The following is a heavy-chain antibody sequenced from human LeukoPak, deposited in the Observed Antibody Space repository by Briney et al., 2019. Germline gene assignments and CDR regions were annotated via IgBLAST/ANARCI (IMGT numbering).Heavy chain of an antibody. J-gene: IGHJ6*02. CDR3: ARDRVTTIYYYYYGVDV. D-gene: IGHD2-21*02. Sequence: ASEKVSCKASGYTFTSYGISWVRQTPGQGLEWMGWISAYNGNTNYAQKLQGRVTMTTDTSTSTAYMELRSLRSDDTAVYYCARDRVTTIYYYYYGVDVWGQGTTVTVSS. CDR2: ISAYNGNT. CDR1: GYTFTSYG. V-gene: IGHV1-18*01.